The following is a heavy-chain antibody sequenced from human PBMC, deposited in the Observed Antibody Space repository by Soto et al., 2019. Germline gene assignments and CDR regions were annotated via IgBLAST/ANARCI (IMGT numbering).Heavy chain of an antibody. CDR2: ISYDGSNK. D-gene: IGHD3-3*01. CDR3: AKIPELYYDFWSGYSGGNAFDI. V-gene: IGHV3-30*18. J-gene: IGHJ3*02. CDR1: GFTFSSYG. Sequence: QVQLVESGGGVVQPGRSLRLSCAASGFTFSSYGMHWVRQAPGKGLEWVAVISYDGSNKYYADSVKGRFTISRDNSKNTLYLQMNSLRAEDTAVYYCAKIPELYYDFWSGYSGGNAFDIWGQGTMVTVSS.